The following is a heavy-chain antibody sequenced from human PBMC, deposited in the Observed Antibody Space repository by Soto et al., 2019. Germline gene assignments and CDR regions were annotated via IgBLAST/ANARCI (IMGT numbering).Heavy chain of an antibody. Sequence: ASVKVSCKASGYTSTSYAMHWVRQAPGQRLEWKGWINAGNGNTKYAQKLQGRVTMTTDTSTSTAYMELRSLRYDDTAVYYCARDKRYCSGGSCSIDAFDIWGQGTMVTVSS. J-gene: IGHJ3*02. D-gene: IGHD2-15*01. CDR3: ARDKRYCSGGSCSIDAFDI. CDR1: GYTSTSYA. CDR2: INAGNGNT. V-gene: IGHV1-3*01.